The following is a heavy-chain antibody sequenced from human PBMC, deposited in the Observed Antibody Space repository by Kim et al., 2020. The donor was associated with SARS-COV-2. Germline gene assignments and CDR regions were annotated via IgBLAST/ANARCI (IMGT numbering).Heavy chain of an antibody. CDR3: AREYYGSGSYSPYYYGMDV. D-gene: IGHD3-10*01. CDR1: GYTFTSYY. Sequence: ASVKVSCKASGYTFTSYYMHWVRQAPGQGLEWMGIINPSGGSTSYAQKFQGRVTMTRDTSTSTVYMELSSLRSEDTAVYYCAREYYGSGSYSPYYYGMDVWGQGTTVTVSS. CDR2: INPSGGST. J-gene: IGHJ6*02. V-gene: IGHV1-46*01.